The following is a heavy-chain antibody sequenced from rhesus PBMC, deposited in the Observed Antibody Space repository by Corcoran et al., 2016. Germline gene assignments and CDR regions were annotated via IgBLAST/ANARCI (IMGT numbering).Heavy chain of an antibody. CDR3: AKADS. CDR2: INGGGGTT. CDR1: GFTFRRYG. Sequence: EVQLVESGGGLAKPGGSRGRFCAALGFTFRRYGMNGVRQTPGKGLEWISSINGGGGTTYYADSVKGRFTISRDNSKNTLSLQMNSLRAEDTAVYYCAKADSWGQGVVVTVSS. V-gene: IGHV3S42*01. J-gene: IGHJ6*01.